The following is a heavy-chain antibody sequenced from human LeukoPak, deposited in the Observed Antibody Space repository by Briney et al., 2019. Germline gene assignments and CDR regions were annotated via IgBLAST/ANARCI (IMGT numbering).Heavy chain of an antibody. V-gene: IGHV1-69*05. D-gene: IGHD5-12*01. J-gene: IGHJ3*02. CDR2: IIPIFGTE. CDR1: GGTFNNYA. Sequence: EASVKVSCKASGGTFNNYAISWVRQAPGQGLEWMGGIIPIFGTENYAQKFQGRVTITTDESTSTAYMELSSLRSEDTAVYYCARSDVDLVAKILAFDIWGQGTVVTVSS. CDR3: ARSDVDLVAKILAFDI.